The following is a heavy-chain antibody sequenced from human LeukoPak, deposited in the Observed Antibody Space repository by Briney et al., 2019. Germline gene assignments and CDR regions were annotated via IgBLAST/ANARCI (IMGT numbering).Heavy chain of an antibody. V-gene: IGHV3-30*02. CDR3: AKDKTYYYDSSGYSPMDY. D-gene: IGHD3-22*01. CDR1: GFTFSNYG. J-gene: IGHJ4*02. CDR2: IRYDGSNK. Sequence: GESLKISCAASGFTFSNYGMHWVRQAPGKGLEWVAFIRYDGSNKYYADSVKGRFTISRDNSKNTLYLQMNSLRAEDTAVYYCAKDKTYYYDSSGYSPMDYWGQGTLVTVSS.